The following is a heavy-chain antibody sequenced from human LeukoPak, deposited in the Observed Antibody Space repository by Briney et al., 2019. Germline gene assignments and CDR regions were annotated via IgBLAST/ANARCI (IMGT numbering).Heavy chain of an antibody. CDR3: ARGPSDYTWAWFDY. V-gene: IGHV1-46*01. Sequence: ASVKVSCKASGYTFTNYYIHWVRQAPGQGFEWVGLINPSGGGTSYAQKFQGRVSMTRDTSTGTVYMDLSSLRSEDTAVCYCARGPSDYTWAWFDYWGQGTLVTVSS. J-gene: IGHJ4*02. CDR2: INPSGGGT. D-gene: IGHD4-11*01. CDR1: GYTFTNYY.